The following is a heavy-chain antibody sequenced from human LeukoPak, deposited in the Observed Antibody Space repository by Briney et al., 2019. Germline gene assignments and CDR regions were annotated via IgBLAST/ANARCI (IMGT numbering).Heavy chain of an antibody. V-gene: IGHV4-31*03. CDR2: IYYSGST. J-gene: IGHJ4*02. D-gene: IGHD6-13*01. Sequence: SETLSLTCTVSGGSISSCGYYWSWIPQHPGKGLEWIVYIYYSGSTYYNPSLKSRVTISVDTSKNQFSLKLSSVTAADTAVFYCARESRLYSSSWYFDYWGQGTLVTVSS. CDR1: GGSISSCGYY. CDR3: ARESRLYSSSWYFDY.